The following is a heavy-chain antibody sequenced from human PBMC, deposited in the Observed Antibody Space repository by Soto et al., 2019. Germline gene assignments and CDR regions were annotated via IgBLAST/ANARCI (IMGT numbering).Heavy chain of an antibody. D-gene: IGHD4-17*01. CDR1: GDSISSGGYS. V-gene: IGHV4-30-2*01. Sequence: SETLSLTCVVSGDSISSGGYSWSWVRQPPGKGLEWIGYIYHSGSTYYSPSLKSRVTISVDRSKNQFSLKLSSVTAADTAVYYCARATYDYGFDYWGQGTLVTVSS. CDR3: ARATYDYGFDY. CDR2: IYHSGST. J-gene: IGHJ4*02.